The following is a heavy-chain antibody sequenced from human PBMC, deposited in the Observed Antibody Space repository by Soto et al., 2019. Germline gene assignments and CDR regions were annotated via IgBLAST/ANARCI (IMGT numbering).Heavy chain of an antibody. CDR3: ATYYYDSSGYPYNWFDP. CDR2: IYSGGST. D-gene: IGHD3-22*01. Sequence: HXVCLRLSCAASRLTVSSNYVSWVRQAPGKGLEWVSVIYSGGSTYYADSVKGRFTISRDNSKNTLYLQMNSLRAEDTAVYYCATYYYDSSGYPYNWFDPWGQGTLVTVSS. J-gene: IGHJ5*02. V-gene: IGHV3-53*01. CDR1: RLTVSSNY.